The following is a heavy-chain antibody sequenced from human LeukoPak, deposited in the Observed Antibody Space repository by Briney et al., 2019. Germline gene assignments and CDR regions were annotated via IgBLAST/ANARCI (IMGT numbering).Heavy chain of an antibody. D-gene: IGHD2-2*01. V-gene: IGHV3-48*03. CDR2: ISSLGSTI. J-gene: IGHJ4*02. CDR3: ARDSGSTSGFDY. Sequence: TGGSLRLSCVGSGFTFSSHEMNWVRQAPGKGLEWVSYISSLGSTIFYADSVKGRFTISRDNAKNSLYLQMNSLRAEDTAVYYCARDSGSTSGFDYWGQGTLVTVSS. CDR1: GFTFSSHE.